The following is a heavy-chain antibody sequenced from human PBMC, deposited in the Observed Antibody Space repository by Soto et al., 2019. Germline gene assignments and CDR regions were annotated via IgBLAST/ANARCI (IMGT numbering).Heavy chain of an antibody. D-gene: IGHD4-17*01. V-gene: IGHV3-48*03. J-gene: IGHJ6*02. Sequence: GGSLRLSCAVSGFTLSSYWMTWVRQAPGKGLEWVSYIHSGGSRIYYADSVKGRFTISRDNAKNSLYLQMNSLRAEDTAVYYCARDGSTVTTNYHYAMDVWGQGTTVTVSS. CDR1: GFTLSSYW. CDR2: IHSGGSRI. CDR3: ARDGSTVTTNYHYAMDV.